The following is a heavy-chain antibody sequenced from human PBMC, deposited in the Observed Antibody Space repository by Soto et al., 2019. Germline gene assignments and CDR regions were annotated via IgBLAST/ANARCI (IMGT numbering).Heavy chain of an antibody. CDR3: ARGSSGYYYGEDWFDP. D-gene: IGHD3-22*01. CDR2: IYPGDSDT. Sequence: PGESLKISCKGSGYSFTSYWIGWVRQMPGKGLEWMGIIYPGDSDTRYSPSFQGQVTISADKSISTAYLQWSSLKASDTAMYYCARGSSGYYYGEDWFDPWGQGTLVTVSS. J-gene: IGHJ5*02. V-gene: IGHV5-51*01. CDR1: GYSFTSYW.